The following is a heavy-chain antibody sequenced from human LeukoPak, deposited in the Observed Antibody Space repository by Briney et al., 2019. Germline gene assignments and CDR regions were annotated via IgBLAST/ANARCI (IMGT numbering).Heavy chain of an antibody. J-gene: IGHJ3*01. CDR1: GGSFSKYG. D-gene: IGHD2-21*01. V-gene: IGHV1-69*13. CDR2: IMFTFVTT. CDR3: ARIAYCGADCNAFDV. Sequence: SVKVSCKASGGSFSKYGITWVRQAPGQGLEWMGGIMFTFVTTKYAQRFQGRVTTSAEESTSTAYMEVSSLRSEDTAVYYCARIAYCGADCNAFDVWGQGTMVIVSS.